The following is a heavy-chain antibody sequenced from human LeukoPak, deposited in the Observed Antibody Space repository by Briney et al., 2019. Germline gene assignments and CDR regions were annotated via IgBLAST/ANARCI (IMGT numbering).Heavy chain of an antibody. V-gene: IGHV1-18*01. CDR2: ISAYNGNT. J-gene: IGHJ6*02. CDR3: ARDSLYPDMIVVVYGMDV. CDR1: GGTFSSYA. Sequence: ASVKVSCKASGGTFSSYAISWVRQAPGQGLEWMGWISAYNGNTNYAQKLQGRVTMTTDTSTSTAYMELRSLRSDDTAVYYCARDSLYPDMIVVVYGMDVWGQGTTVTVSS. D-gene: IGHD3-22*01.